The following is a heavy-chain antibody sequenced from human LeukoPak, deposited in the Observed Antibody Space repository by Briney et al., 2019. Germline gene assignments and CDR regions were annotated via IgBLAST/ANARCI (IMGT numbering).Heavy chain of an antibody. V-gene: IGHV4-30-2*01. D-gene: IGHD3-10*01. CDR2: IYHSGST. CDR1: GGSISRGCYS. J-gene: IGHJ5*02. CDR3: ARGHGLWFGELAGDWFDP. Sequence: SQTLSLTCAVSGGSISRGCYSWIWIRQPPGKGLEWIGYIYHSGSTYYNPSPKSRVTISVDRSKNQFSLKLSSVAAADTAVYYCARGHGLWFGELAGDWFDPWGQGTLVTVSS.